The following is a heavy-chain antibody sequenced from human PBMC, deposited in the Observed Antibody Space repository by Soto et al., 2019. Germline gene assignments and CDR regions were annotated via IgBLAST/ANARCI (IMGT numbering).Heavy chain of an antibody. CDR1: GGSISSSNW. CDR3: ARNSGSATRSYYYGMDV. Sequence: SETLSLTCAVSGGSISSSNWWSWVRQPPGKGLEWIGYIYYSGSTNYNPSLKSRVTISVDTSKNQFSLKLSSVTAADTAVYYCARNSGSATRSYYYGMDVWGQGTTVTVSS. CDR2: IYYSGST. V-gene: IGHV4-4*02. J-gene: IGHJ6*02. D-gene: IGHD1-26*01.